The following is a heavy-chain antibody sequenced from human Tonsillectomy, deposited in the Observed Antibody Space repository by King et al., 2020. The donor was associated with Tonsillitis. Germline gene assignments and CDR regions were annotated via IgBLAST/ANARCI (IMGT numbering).Heavy chain of an antibody. CDR3: ARDYCTNGVCSWFDP. J-gene: IGHJ5*02. CDR1: GYTFSGYY. V-gene: IGHV1-2*02. CDR2: INPNSGGT. D-gene: IGHD2-8*01. Sequence: VQLVESGAEVKKPGASVKGSCKASGYTFSGYYMHWGRQAPGQGLEGMGGINPNSGGTNYAKKFQGRVTLTRDTSISTAYMELSRLRSDDTAVYYCARDYCTNGVCSWFDPWGQGTLVTVSS.